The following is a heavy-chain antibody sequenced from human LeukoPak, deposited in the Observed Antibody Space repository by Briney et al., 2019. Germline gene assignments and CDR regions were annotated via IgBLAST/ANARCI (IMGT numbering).Heavy chain of an antibody. CDR3: ARNLGYCSGGSCYYWYFDL. CDR1: GYSISSSYY. CDR2: SYHRGST. D-gene: IGHD2-15*01. Sequence: SETLSLTCTVSGYSISSSYYWGWIRQPPGKGLEWIGSSYHRGSTYYNPSLKSRVTISVDTSKNQFSLKLSSVTAADTAVYYCARNLGYCSGGSCYYWYFDLWGRGTLVTVSS. J-gene: IGHJ2*01. V-gene: IGHV4-38-2*02.